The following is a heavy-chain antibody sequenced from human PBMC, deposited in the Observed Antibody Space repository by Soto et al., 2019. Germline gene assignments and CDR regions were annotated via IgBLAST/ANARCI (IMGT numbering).Heavy chain of an antibody. CDR1: GYTFTSYG. V-gene: IGHV1-18*04. Sequence: ASVKVSCKASGYTFTSYGISWVRQAPGQGLEWMGWISAYNGNTNYAQKLQGRVTMTEDTSTDTAYMELSSLRSEDTAVYYCATDQIFGVVIKNAFDIWGQGTMVTVS. J-gene: IGHJ3*02. D-gene: IGHD3-3*01. CDR2: ISAYNGNT. CDR3: ATDQIFGVVIKNAFDI.